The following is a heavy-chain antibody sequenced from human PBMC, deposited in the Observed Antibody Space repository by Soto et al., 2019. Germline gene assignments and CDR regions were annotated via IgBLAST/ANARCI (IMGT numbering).Heavy chain of an antibody. CDR1: GYTFTSFG. J-gene: IGHJ5*02. CDR3: ARDQEYSTSGLYWFDL. V-gene: IGHV1-18*04. Sequence: GPEVKQPGASVKVSCKASGYTFTSFGITWVRQAPGQDLEWMGWISAYNGDTNYAPRLQGRVTMTTDASTSTVYMELKNLKSDDTAVYYCARDQEYSTSGLYWFDLWGQGTLVTVSS. CDR2: ISAYNGDT. D-gene: IGHD6-6*01.